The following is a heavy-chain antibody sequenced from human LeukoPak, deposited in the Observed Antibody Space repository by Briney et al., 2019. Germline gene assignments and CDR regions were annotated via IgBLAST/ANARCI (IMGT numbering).Heavy chain of an antibody. Sequence: PGRSLRLSCAASGFTLSSYAMHWVRQAPGKGLEWVAVISYDGSNKYYADSVKGRFTISRDNSKNTLYLQMNSLRAEDTAVYYCARVSGSQNWFDPWGQGTLVTVSS. J-gene: IGHJ5*02. D-gene: IGHD1-26*01. V-gene: IGHV3-30-3*01. CDR1: GFTLSSYA. CDR3: ARVSGSQNWFDP. CDR2: ISYDGSNK.